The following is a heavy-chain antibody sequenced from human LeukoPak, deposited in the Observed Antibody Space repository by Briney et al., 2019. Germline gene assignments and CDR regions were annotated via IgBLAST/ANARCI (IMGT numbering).Heavy chain of an antibody. J-gene: IGHJ4*02. D-gene: IGHD3-16*02. V-gene: IGHV3-20*04. CDR2: INWNGGST. Sequence: GGSLRLSCAASGFTFTNSWMTWVRQAPGKGLEWVSGINWNGGSTGYADSVKGRFTISRDNAKNSLYLQMSSLRAEDMALYYCARDWFTRLGELSPDRAFDYWGQGTLVTVSS. CDR1: GFTFTNSW. CDR3: ARDWFTRLGELSPDRAFDY.